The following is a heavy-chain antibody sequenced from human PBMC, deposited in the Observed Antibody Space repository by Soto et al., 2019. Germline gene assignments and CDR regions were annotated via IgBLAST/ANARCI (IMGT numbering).Heavy chain of an antibody. J-gene: IGHJ6*03. CDR1: FTSYD. Sequence: VQLVQSGAEVKKPGASVKVSCTFTSYDINWVRQAAGQGLEWMAWMNPNSGDTRFAQKFQGRVTMTRDTSKFTAYMELSNLRSEDTAVYYCARGPGSSDWRFSYYYMDVW. V-gene: IGHV1-8*01. CDR3: ARGPGSSDWRFSYYYMDV. CDR2: MNPNSGDT. D-gene: IGHD6-19*01.